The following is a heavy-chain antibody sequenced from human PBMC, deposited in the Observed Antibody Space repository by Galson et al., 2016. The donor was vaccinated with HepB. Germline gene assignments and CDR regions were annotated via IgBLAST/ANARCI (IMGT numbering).Heavy chain of an antibody. J-gene: IGHJ4*02. Sequence: TLSLTCTVSGDSISNYYWSWVRQPPGKGLEWIGYIYYSGSTNYNPSLKSRVTISVDTSKNQFSLKLSSVTAADTAVYYCARVRNYYDSSGYKHYFDYWGQGTLVTVSS. CDR1: GDSISNYY. CDR2: IYYSGST. CDR3: ARVRNYYDSSGYKHYFDY. V-gene: IGHV4-59*01. D-gene: IGHD3-22*01.